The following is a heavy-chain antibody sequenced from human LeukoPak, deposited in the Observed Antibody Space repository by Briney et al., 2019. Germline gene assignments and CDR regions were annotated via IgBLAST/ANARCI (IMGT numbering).Heavy chain of an antibody. CDR2: ISYDGSNK. CDR1: GFTFSSYA. V-gene: IGHV3-30*04. D-gene: IGHD3-16*01. CDR3: ARGKGEYIDY. J-gene: IGHJ4*02. Sequence: QAGGSLRLPCAASGFTFSSYAMHWVRQAPGKGLEWVAVISYDGSNKYYADSVKGRFTISRDNSKNTLYLQMNSLRAEDTTVYYCARGKGEYIDYWGQGTLVTVSS.